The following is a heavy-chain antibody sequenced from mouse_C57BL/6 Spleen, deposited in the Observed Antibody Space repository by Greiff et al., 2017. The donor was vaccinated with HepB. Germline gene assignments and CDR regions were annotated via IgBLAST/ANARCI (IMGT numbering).Heavy chain of an antibody. CDR1: GYTFTSYW. CDR2: IYPGSGST. CDR3: AVITTASRGY. V-gene: IGHV1-55*01. D-gene: IGHD1-1*01. J-gene: IGHJ2*01. Sequence: VKLQESGAELVKPGASVKMSCKASGYTFTSYWITWVKQRPGQGLEWIGDIYPGSGSTNYNEKFKSKATLTVDTSSSTAYMQLSSLTSEDSAVYYCAVITTASRGYWGQGTTLTVSS.